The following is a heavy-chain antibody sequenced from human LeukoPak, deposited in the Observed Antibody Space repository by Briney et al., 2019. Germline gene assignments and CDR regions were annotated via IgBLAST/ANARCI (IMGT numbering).Heavy chain of an antibody. J-gene: IGHJ4*02. V-gene: IGHV3-49*04. CDR2: IRSKAYGGTT. Sequence: GGSLRLSCTASGFTFGDYAMTWVRQAPGKGLEWVGFIRSKAYGGTTEYAASVKGRFTISREDSKSIAYPQMNGLKTEDTAVYYCSMRFPPLYWGQGTLVTVSS. CDR3: SMRFPPLY. CDR1: GFTFGDYA.